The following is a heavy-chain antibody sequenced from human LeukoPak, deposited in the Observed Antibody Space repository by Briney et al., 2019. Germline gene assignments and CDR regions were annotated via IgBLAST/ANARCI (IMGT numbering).Heavy chain of an antibody. J-gene: IGHJ5*02. D-gene: IGHD1-26*01. CDR2: ISSSSSTI. CDR1: GFTLISYS. V-gene: IGHV3-48*01. CDR3: ARVQGGAAYNWFDP. Sequence: PGGSLRLSCAASGFTLISYSMNRVRQAPGKGLEWVSYISSSSSTIYYADSVKGRFTVSRDNAKNSLFLQMNSLRAEDTAVYYCARVQGGAAYNWFDPWGQGTLVTVSS.